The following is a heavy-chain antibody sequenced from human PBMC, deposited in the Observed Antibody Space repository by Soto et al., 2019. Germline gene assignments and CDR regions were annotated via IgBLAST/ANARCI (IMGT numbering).Heavy chain of an antibody. CDR2: MHYTGFS. J-gene: IGHJ4*02. Sequence: SETLSLTCSFSGDSVTSHYLTWIRQSPEKGLEWIGYMHYTGFSHYNPSLKSRLTISVDRSKNQFTLQLTSVTVADTAVYYCARFFDSSGYYRQFDYWGQGTLVTVSS. CDR3: ARFFDSSGYYRQFDY. V-gene: IGHV4-59*02. CDR1: GDSVTSHY. D-gene: IGHD3-22*01.